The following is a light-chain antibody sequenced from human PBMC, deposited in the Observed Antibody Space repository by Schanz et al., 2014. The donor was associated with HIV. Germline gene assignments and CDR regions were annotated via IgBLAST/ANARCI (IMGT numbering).Light chain of an antibody. CDR2: EAS. CDR1: QSISSW. Sequence: DIQMTQSPSTLSASVGDRVTITCRASQSISSWLAWYQQKPGKAPNLLIFEASNLESGVPSRFSGSGSGTDFTLTINSLQPADVGTYYCQNYNSAPPFTFGGGTRVEI. CDR3: QNYNSAPPFT. J-gene: IGKJ4*01. V-gene: IGKV1-5*03.